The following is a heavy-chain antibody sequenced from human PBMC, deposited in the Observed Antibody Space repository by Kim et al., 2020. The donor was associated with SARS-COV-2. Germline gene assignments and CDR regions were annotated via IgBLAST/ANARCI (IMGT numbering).Heavy chain of an antibody. CDR2: ISAYNGNT. J-gene: IGHJ6*02. CDR3: ARDVPPEINYYYYGMDV. CDR1: GYTFTSYG. Sequence: ASVKVSCKASGYTFTSYGISWVRQAPGQGLEWMGWISAYNGNTNYAQKLQGRVTMTTDTSTSTAYMELRSLRSDDTAVYYCARDVPPEINYYYYGMDVWGQGTTVTVSS. V-gene: IGHV1-18*04.